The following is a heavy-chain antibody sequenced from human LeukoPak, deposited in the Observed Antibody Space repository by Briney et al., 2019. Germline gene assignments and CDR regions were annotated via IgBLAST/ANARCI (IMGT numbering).Heavy chain of an antibody. D-gene: IGHD3-22*01. V-gene: IGHV3-64D*06. CDR3: APSPYYYESSGYSA. J-gene: IGHJ5*02. CDR1: GFTFSSSW. CDR2: ISSNGGST. Sequence: GGSLRLSCAASGFTFSSSWIHWVRQAPGKGLEYVSAISSNGGSTYYADSVKGRFTISRDNSKNTLYLQMSSLRAEDTAVYYCAPSPYYYESSGYSAWGQGTLVTVSS.